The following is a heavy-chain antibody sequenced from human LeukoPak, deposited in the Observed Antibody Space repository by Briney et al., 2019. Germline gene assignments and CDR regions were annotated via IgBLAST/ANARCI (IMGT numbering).Heavy chain of an antibody. J-gene: IGHJ4*02. CDR3: ARGDSSSWYRGPFDY. Sequence: PSETLSLTCTVSGGSISSYYWSWIRQPAGKGLEWIGRIYTSGSTHYNPSLKSRVTISVDTSKNQFSLKLSSVTAADTAVYYCARGDSSSWYRGPFDYWGQGTLVTVSS. V-gene: IGHV4-4*07. CDR2: IYTSGST. CDR1: GGSISSYY. D-gene: IGHD6-13*01.